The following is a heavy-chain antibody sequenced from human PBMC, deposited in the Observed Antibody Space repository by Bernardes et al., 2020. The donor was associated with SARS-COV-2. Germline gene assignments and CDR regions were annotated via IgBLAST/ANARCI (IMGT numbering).Heavy chain of an antibody. D-gene: IGHD5-12*01. Sequence: GESLKISCKGSGYSFTSYWIGWVRQMPGKGLEWMGIIYPGDSDTRYSPSFQGQVTISADKSISTAYLQWSSLKASDTAMYYCARQYSGYDFGYYGMDVWGQGTTVTVSS. CDR3: ARQYSGYDFGYYGMDV. CDR1: GYSFTSYW. V-gene: IGHV5-51*01. CDR2: IYPGDSDT. J-gene: IGHJ6*02.